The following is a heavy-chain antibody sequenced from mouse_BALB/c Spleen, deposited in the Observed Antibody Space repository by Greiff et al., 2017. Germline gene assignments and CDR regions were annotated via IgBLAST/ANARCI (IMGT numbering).Heavy chain of an antibody. CDR3: ATLRVPRAEFAY. D-gene: IGHD1-1*01. CDR1: GYTFTGYW. J-gene: IGHJ3*01. Sequence: QVQLQQSGAELVKPGASVKLSCKASGYTFTGYWMNWVKQKPGQGLEWIGEINPSNGRTNYNEKFKGKATLTVDKSSSTAYMQLSSLTSEDTAVYYCATLRVPRAEFAYWGQGTLVTVSA. V-gene: IGHV1S81*02. CDR2: INPSNGRT.